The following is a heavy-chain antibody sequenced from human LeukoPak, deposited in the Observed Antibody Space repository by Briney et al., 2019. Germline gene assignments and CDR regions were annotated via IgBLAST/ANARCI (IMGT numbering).Heavy chain of an antibody. J-gene: IGHJ3*02. CDR3: ARDPGYSSTGVDAFDI. V-gene: IGHV3-48*03. CDR2: ISSSGSYI. CDR1: GFVFSIYE. D-gene: IGHD6-13*01. Sequence: GGSLRLSCTASGFVFSIYEMDWVRQARGKGLEWVSYISSSGSYIQYAESVKGRFSISRDNAEKSLFLQMNSLRDEDTAVYYCARDPGYSSTGVDAFDIWGRGTMVTVSS.